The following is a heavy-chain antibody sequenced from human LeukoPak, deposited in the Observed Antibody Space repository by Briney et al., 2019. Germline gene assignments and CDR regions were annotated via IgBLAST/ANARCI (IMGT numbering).Heavy chain of an antibody. CDR3: ARDRIKSGSYYFDY. Sequence: GGSLRLSCAASAFTFSDYSMNWVRQAPGKGLEWVSYISGMSSTIYYADSVKGRFPISRDNAQNSMYLQMNSLRAEDTAVYYCARDRIKSGSYYFDYWGQGTLVTVSS. V-gene: IGHV3-48*01. CDR1: AFTFSDYS. J-gene: IGHJ4*02. D-gene: IGHD1-26*01. CDR2: ISGMSSTI.